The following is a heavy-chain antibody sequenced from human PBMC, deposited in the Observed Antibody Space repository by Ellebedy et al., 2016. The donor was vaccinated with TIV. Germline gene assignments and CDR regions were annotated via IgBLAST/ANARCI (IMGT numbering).Heavy chain of an antibody. J-gene: IGHJ6*02. CDR1: GFSFDEYA. V-gene: IGHV3-43*02. D-gene: IGHD5-12*01. Sequence: PGGSLRLSCAASGFSFDEYAMHWVRQPPGKGLEWVSLISGDGVSIYYADSVKGRFTVSRDNSKNSLYLQMSSLRSEDTALYYCAKDREYTGYTVNYYYSGMDVWGLGTTVTVSS. CDR2: ISGDGVSI. CDR3: AKDREYTGYTVNYYYSGMDV.